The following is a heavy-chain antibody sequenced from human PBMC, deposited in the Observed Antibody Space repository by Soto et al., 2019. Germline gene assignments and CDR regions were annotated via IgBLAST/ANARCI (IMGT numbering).Heavy chain of an antibody. V-gene: IGHV1-2*02. J-gene: IGHJ4*02. CDR2: INPNSGGT. D-gene: IGHD6-13*01. CDR3: ARVFTIAAKNDY. CDR1: GYTFTGYY. Sequence: GASVKVSCKASGYTFTGYYMHWVRQAPGQGLEWMGWINPNSGGTNYAQKFQGRVTMTRGTSISTAYMELSRLRSDDTAVYYCARVFTIAAKNDYWGQGTLVTVSS.